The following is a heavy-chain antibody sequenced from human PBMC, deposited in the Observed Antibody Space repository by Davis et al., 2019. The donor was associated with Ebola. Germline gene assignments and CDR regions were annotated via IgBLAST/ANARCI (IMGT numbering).Heavy chain of an antibody. D-gene: IGHD2-15*01. Sequence: KVSCKTSGGTFTNYAVNWVRQAPGQGLEWMGRIIPVVDTKDYAQKFQGRVTITADESTRTVYMELNGLRSEDTAVYYCAHLGPQRYCSGGGCHGYLDYWGQGTLVTVSS. CDR2: IIPVVDTK. V-gene: IGHV1-69*11. J-gene: IGHJ4*02. CDR1: GGTFTNYA. CDR3: AHLGPQRYCSGGGCHGYLDY.